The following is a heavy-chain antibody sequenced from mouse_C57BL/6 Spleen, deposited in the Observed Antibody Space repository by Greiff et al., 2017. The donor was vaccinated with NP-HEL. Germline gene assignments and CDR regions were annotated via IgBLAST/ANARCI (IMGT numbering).Heavy chain of an antibody. CDR3: AREGLFTTVVAYYYAMDY. D-gene: IGHD1-1*01. V-gene: IGHV5-17*01. Sequence: EVQLVESGGGLVKPGGSLKLSCAASGFTFSDYGMHWVRQAPEKGLEWVAYISSGSSTIYYADTVKGRFTISRDNAKNTLFLQMTSLRSEDTAMYYCAREGLFTTVVAYYYAMDYWGQGTSVTVSS. J-gene: IGHJ4*01. CDR2: ISSGSSTI. CDR1: GFTFSDYG.